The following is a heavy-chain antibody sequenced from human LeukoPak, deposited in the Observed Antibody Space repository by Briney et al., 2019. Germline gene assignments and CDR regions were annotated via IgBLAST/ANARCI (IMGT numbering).Heavy chain of an antibody. CDR3: AKNSGGTCYSHLDH. CDR1: GFTFSSYG. J-gene: IGHJ4*02. D-gene: IGHD2-15*01. CDR2: ISGSGGST. Sequence: GGSLRLSCAASGFTFSSYGVTWVRQAPGKGLEWVSGISGSGGSTYYEDSVKGRFTISRDNSKNTLYLQMNSLRAEDTAVYYCAKNSGGTCYSHLDHWGQGTLVTVSS. V-gene: IGHV3-23*01.